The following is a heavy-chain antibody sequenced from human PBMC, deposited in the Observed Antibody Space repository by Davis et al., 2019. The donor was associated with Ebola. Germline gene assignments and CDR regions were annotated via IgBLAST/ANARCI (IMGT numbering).Heavy chain of an antibody. CDR1: GYTFSSYD. D-gene: IGHD6-6*01. Sequence: ASVKVSCKASGYTFSSYDINWVRQATGQGLEWMGWMNPSSGNTGYAQKFQGRVTMTRDTSITTAYMELSSLSFDDTAVYFCTRGIARRQLGSWFYPWGQGTPVTVSS. CDR2: MNPSSGNT. V-gene: IGHV1-8*01. CDR3: TRGIARRQLGSWFYP. J-gene: IGHJ5*02.